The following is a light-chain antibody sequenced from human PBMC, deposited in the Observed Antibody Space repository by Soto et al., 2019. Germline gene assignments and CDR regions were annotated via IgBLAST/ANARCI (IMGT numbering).Light chain of an antibody. V-gene: IGKV2-28*01. CDR1: HSLLHSNGYNY. CDR3: MQALQTPLT. J-gene: IGKJ4*01. Sequence: DIVMTQSPLSLPLTPGEPASISCRSSHSLLHSNGYNYLDWYLQKPGQSPQLLIYLGSNRASGVPDRFSGSGSGTDFTLKISRVEAEDVGVYYCMQALQTPLTFGGGTKVEIK. CDR2: LGS.